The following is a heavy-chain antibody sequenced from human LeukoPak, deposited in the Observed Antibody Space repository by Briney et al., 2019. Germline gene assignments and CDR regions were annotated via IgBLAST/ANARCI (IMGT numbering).Heavy chain of an antibody. Sequence: GRSLRLSCAASGFTFSACPMHWFRQAPGKGLEWVAIISYDGSSKFYADPVKGRFTISRDNSKNTLYLQLNSLRAADTAVYYCARGSDDGFPSPFDYWGQGTLVTVSS. CDR2: ISYDGSSK. J-gene: IGHJ4*02. CDR3: ARGSDDGFPSPFDY. V-gene: IGHV3-30*03. CDR1: GFTFSACP. D-gene: IGHD3-10*01.